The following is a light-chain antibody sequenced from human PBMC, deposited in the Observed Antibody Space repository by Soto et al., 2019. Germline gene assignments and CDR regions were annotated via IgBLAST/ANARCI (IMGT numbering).Light chain of an antibody. CDR2: ED. CDR1: SGDVGSYSL. J-gene: IGLJ2*01. CDR3: CSYAGSATLL. Sequence: QSALTQPASVSGSPGQSITISCTGTSGDVGSYSLVSWYQQHPGEAPKLIIYEDNRPSGVSNRFSGSKSGNTASLTISGLQAEDEADYYCCSYAGSATLLFGGGTKLTVL. V-gene: IGLV2-23*01.